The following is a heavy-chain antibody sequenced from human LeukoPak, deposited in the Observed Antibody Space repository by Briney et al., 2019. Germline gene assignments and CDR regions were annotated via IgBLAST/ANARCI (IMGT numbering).Heavy chain of an antibody. J-gene: IGHJ3*02. CDR1: GGSISSSSYY. D-gene: IGHD6-6*01. Sequence: PSETLSLTCTVSGGSISSSSYYWGWIRQPPGKGLEWIGSIYYSGSTNYNPSLKSRVTISVDTSKNQFSLKLSSVTAADTAVYYCARDLRGARIAARSNAFDIWGQGTMVPVSS. CDR3: ARDLRGARIAARSNAFDI. V-gene: IGHV4-39*07. CDR2: IYYSGST.